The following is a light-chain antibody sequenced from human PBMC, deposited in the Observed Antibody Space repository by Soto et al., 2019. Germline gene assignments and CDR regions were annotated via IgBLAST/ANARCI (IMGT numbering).Light chain of an antibody. CDR1: SSDVGSYNR. Sequence: SGSPGQSVAISCTGTSSDVGSYNRVSWYQQPPGAAPKLMIYEVSNRPSGVPDRFSGSKSGNTASLTISGLQAEDEADYYCNSYTGSSTYVFGTGTKVTVL. V-gene: IGLV2-18*02. J-gene: IGLJ1*01. CDR3: NSYTGSSTYV. CDR2: EVS.